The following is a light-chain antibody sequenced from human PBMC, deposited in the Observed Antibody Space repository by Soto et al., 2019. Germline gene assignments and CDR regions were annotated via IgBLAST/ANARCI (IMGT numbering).Light chain of an antibody. Sequence: DIQMTQSPSTLSASVGDRVTITCRASQSISIWLAWYQQKPGKAPKVLIYKASSLESGVPSRFSGSGSGTEFTLTISRLQPDDFATYHCQHYSSSPFPFGGGTKVEIK. V-gene: IGKV1-5*03. CDR1: QSISIW. CDR3: QHYSSSPFP. J-gene: IGKJ4*01. CDR2: KAS.